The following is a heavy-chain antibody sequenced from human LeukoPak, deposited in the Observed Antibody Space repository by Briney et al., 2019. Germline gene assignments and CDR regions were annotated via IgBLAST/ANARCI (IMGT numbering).Heavy chain of an antibody. V-gene: IGHV4-30-4*01. Sequence: PSQTLSLTCTVSGGSVSSGDYYWSWIRQPPGKGPEWTGYIYHTGDTYYNPSLKSRATISVDTAKNQFSLRLSFVTATDTAVYFCAGDQGDYGDYGWFDPWGQGTQVTVSS. CDR2: IYHTGDT. D-gene: IGHD4-17*01. CDR3: AGDQGDYGDYGWFDP. CDR1: GGSVSSGDYY. J-gene: IGHJ5*02.